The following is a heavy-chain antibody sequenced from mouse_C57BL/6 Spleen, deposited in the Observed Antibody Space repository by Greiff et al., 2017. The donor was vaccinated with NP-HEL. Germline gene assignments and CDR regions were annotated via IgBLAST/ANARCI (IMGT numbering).Heavy chain of an antibody. J-gene: IGHJ2*01. CDR2: ILPGSGST. CDR3: ARNGYYAYFDD. Sequence: QVQLQQSGAELMKPGASVKLSCKATGYTFTGYWIEWVKQRPGHGLEWIGEILPGSGSTNDNEKFKGKATFTADTSSNTAYMQLSSLTTEDSAIYYGARNGYYAYFDDWGQGTTLTVAS. V-gene: IGHV1-9*01. D-gene: IGHD2-3*01. CDR1: GYTFTGYW.